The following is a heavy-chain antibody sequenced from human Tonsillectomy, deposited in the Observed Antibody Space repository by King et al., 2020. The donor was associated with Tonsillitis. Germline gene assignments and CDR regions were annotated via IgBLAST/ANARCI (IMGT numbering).Heavy chain of an antibody. D-gene: IGHD6-19*01. CDR1: GYTFTGYY. J-gene: IGHJ5*02. Sequence: QLVQSGAEVKKPGASVKVSCKASGYTFTGYYMHWVRQAPGQGLEWMGWINPNSGGTNYAQKFQGRVTMTRDTSITTAYMELSSLRSDDTAVYYCARCSSGWYNWLDPWSQGTLVTVSS. CDR3: ARCSSGWYNWLDP. V-gene: IGHV1-2*02. CDR2: INPNSGGT.